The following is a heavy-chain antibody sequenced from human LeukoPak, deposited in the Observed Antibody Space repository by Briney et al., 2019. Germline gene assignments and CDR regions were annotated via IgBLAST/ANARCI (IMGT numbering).Heavy chain of an antibody. D-gene: IGHD2-2*01. V-gene: IGHV3-30-3*01. Sequence: GGSLRLSCAASGFTFSSYAMHWVRPAPGKGLEWVAVISYDGSNKYYADSVKGRFTISRDNSKNTLYLQMNSLRAEDTAVYYCARGPLYCSSTSCYSGYGMDVWGQGTTVTVSS. CDR1: GFTFSSYA. CDR2: ISYDGSNK. CDR3: ARGPLYCSSTSCYSGYGMDV. J-gene: IGHJ6*02.